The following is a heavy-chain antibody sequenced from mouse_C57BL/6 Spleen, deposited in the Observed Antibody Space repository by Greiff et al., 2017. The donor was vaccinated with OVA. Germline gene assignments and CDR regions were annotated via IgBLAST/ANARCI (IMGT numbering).Heavy chain of an antibody. J-gene: IGHJ4*01. V-gene: IGHV1-18*01. D-gene: IGHD1-1*01. CDR1: GYTFTDYN. CDR2: INPNNGGT. CDR3: ARADYGSSPYNAMDY. Sequence: VQLQQSGPELVKPGASVKIPCKASGYTFTDYNMDWVKQSHGKSLEWIGDINPNNGGTIYNQKFKGKATLTVDKSSSTAYMELRSLTSEDTAVYYCARADYGSSPYNAMDYWGQGTSVTVSS.